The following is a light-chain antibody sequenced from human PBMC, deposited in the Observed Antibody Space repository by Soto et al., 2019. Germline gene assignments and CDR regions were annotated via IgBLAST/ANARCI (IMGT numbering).Light chain of an antibody. J-gene: IGKJ5*01. V-gene: IGKV3-11*01. CDR3: QQYSNSPIT. Sequence: IVLTHSPATLSFSPVESATLSCRASQSVSSYLAWYQQKPGQAPRLLIHGASTRATGFPARFSGSGSGTDFTLTISRLEPEDFAVYYCQQYSNSPITFGQGTRLEIK. CDR2: GAS. CDR1: QSVSSY.